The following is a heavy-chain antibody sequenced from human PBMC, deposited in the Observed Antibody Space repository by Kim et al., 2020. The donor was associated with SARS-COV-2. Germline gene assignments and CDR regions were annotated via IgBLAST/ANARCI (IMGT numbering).Heavy chain of an antibody. V-gene: IGHV3-33*01. CDR2: IWLDGSNK. Sequence: GGSLRLSCAASGFTFSSYGMHWVRQAPGKGLEWVVVIWLDGSNKYYIDSVKGRFTISRDDSKNTMYLQMNSVRVEDTAVYYCARGRGSYYFYMDGWGKGT. CDR1: GFTFSSYG. CDR3: ARGRGSYYFYMDG. J-gene: IGHJ6*03. D-gene: IGHD3-10*01.